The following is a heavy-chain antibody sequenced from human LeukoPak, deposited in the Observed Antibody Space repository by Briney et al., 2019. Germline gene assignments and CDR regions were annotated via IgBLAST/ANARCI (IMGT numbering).Heavy chain of an antibody. V-gene: IGHV3-48*03. J-gene: IGHJ4*02. CDR2: ISSSYTT. CDR1: GFTFSSYG. D-gene: IGHD2-15*01. Sequence: GGSLRLSCAASGFTFSSYGMNWVRQAPGKGLEWVSYISSSYTTYYADSVEGRFTISRDNAKNSLHLQMNSLRAEDTAVYYCAREGPRYCSAGDCPDCFDSWGQGTLVTVSS. CDR3: AREGPRYCSAGDCPDCFDS.